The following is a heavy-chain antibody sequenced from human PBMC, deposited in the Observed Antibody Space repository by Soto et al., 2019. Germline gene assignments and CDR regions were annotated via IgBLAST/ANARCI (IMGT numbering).Heavy chain of an antibody. Sequence: QVQLVESGGGLAKPGGSLRLSCAASGFSFSDYYMTWIRQTPGKGLAWLSYVSTSNFYIRYADSVKGRFTISRDNAKKTLFLQMDNLRADDTATYYCARSNGDYERAYFDYWGQGTLVAVSS. CDR3: ARSNGDYERAYFDY. CDR2: VSTSNFYI. V-gene: IGHV3-11*06. J-gene: IGHJ4*02. D-gene: IGHD2-21*02. CDR1: GFSFSDYY.